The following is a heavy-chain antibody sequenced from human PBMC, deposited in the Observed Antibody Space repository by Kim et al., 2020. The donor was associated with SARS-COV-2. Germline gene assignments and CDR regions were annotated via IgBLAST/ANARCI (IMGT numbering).Heavy chain of an antibody. Sequence: DAPVKGRFTISRGDSKTTLYLQMSSLKTEDTAVYYCTTDQGYYYYYGMDVWGQGTTVTVSS. V-gene: IGHV3-15*01. D-gene: IGHD6-13*01. J-gene: IGHJ6*02. CDR3: TTDQGYYYYYGMDV.